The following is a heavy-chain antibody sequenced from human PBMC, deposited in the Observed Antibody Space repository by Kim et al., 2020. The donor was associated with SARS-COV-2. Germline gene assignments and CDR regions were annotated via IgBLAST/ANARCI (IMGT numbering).Heavy chain of an antibody. J-gene: IGHJ3*02. V-gene: IGHV4-59*01. CDR2: T. CDR3: ARVLELPAFDI. Sequence: TNSNPSLNARVTISVDTSKNQCSLKLSSVTAADTAVYYCARVLELPAFDIWGQGTMVTVSS. D-gene: IGHD1-7*01.